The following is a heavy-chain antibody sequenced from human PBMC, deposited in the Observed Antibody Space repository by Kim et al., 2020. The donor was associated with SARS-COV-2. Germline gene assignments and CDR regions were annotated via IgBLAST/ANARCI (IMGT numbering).Heavy chain of an antibody. J-gene: IGHJ4*02. CDR3: VNGDARGYSYDYNY. CDR2: ISSDGGAT. CDR1: GFPFSNYA. V-gene: IGHV3-64*03. Sequence: GGSLRLSCSASGFPFSNYAMHWVRQAPGSGLEYASAISSDGGATYYADSVKGRFSISRDNSKNTLYLQMSSLRTEDTAVYYCVNGDARGYSYDYNYWGQGTLFTVSS. D-gene: IGHD5-18*01.